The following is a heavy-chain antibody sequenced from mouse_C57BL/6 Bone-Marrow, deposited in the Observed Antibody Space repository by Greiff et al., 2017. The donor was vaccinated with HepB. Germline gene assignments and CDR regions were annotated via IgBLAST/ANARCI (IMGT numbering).Heavy chain of an antibody. V-gene: IGHV1-64*01. CDR1: GYTFTSYW. Sequence: QVQLKQPGAELVKPGASVKLSCKASGYTFTSYWMHWVKQRPGQGLEWIGMIHPNSGSTNYNEKFKSKATLTVDKSSSTAYMQLSSLTSEDSAVYYCASLYYGLFAYWGQGTLVTVSA. CDR3: ASLYYGLFAY. CDR2: IHPNSGST. D-gene: IGHD2-1*01. J-gene: IGHJ3*01.